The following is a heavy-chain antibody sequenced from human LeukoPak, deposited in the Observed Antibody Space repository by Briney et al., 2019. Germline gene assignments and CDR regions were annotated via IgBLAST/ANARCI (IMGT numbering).Heavy chain of an antibody. CDR1: GFTFRNYA. D-gene: IGHD7-27*01. CDR3: AKDPINWGSIYFDC. CDR2: ISGSGDNT. J-gene: IGHJ4*02. Sequence: GGSLRLSCAASGFTFRNYATSWVRQAPGKGLEWVSTISGSGDNTHYADFVKGRFTISRDNSKNILYLQMNSLTAEDTAVYWCAKDPINWGSIYFDCWGQGTLVTVSS. V-gene: IGHV3-23*01.